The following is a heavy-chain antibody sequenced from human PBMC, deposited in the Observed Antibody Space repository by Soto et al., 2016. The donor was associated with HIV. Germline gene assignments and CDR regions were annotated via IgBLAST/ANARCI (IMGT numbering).Heavy chain of an antibody. D-gene: IGHD4-17*01. CDR2: ISGSGGTT. Sequence: EVQLLESGGGLVQPGRSLRLSCAASGSTFNIHAMSWVRQTPGKGLEWVSTISGSGGTTYYADYVRGRFTISRDNSKSILYLQMNSLRADDTALYYCATSRTTVTRTRGYYFDYWGQGALVIVSS. CDR3: ATSRTTVTRTRGYYFDY. V-gene: IGHV3-23*01. CDR1: GSTFNIHA. J-gene: IGHJ4*02.